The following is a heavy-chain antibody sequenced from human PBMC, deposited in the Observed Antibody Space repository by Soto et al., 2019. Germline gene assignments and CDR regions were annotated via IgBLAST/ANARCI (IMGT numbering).Heavy chain of an antibody. J-gene: IGHJ5*02. CDR3: ARHYDYIWGSYRPDVTAFDP. V-gene: IGHV4-39*01. D-gene: IGHD3-16*02. Sequence: SQTLSLTCTVSGGSISSSSYYWGWIRQPPGKGLEWIGSIYYSGSTHYNPSLKSRVTISVDTSKNQFSLKLSSVTAADTAVYYCARHYDYIWGSYRPDVTAFDPWGQGTLVTVSS. CDR1: GGSISSSSYY. CDR2: IYYSGST.